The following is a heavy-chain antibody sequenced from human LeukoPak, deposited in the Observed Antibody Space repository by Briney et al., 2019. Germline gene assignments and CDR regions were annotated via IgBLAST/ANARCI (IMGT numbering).Heavy chain of an antibody. Sequence: ASVKVSCKASGYTFTTYDINWVRQATGQGLEWLGWMNPNSGNTGYAQKFQGRVTMTRNISITTAYMELSNLRSEDTAVYYCARDRWFGVTLYGMDVWGQGTTVTVPS. CDR3: ARDRWFGVTLYGMDV. D-gene: IGHD3-10*01. CDR1: GYTFTTYD. CDR2: MNPNSGNT. J-gene: IGHJ6*02. V-gene: IGHV1-8*01.